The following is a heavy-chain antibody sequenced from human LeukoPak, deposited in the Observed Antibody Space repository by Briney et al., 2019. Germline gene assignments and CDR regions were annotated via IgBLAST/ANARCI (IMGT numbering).Heavy chain of an antibody. Sequence: PSETLSLTCTVPGGSISSYYWSWIRQPPGKGLEWIGYIYYSGSTNYSPSLKSRVTISVDTSKNQFSLKLSSVTAADTAVYYCARSEYSYGADAFDIWGQGTMVTVSS. J-gene: IGHJ3*02. V-gene: IGHV4-59*01. CDR3: ARSEYSYGADAFDI. D-gene: IGHD5-18*01. CDR2: IYYSGST. CDR1: GGSISSYY.